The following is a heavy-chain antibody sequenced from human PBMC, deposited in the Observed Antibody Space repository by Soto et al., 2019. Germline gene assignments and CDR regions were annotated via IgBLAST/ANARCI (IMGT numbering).Heavy chain of an antibody. CDR3: ARDLWGYCGTDCYPLDV. J-gene: IGHJ6*02. Sequence: GSGPTLVNPTQTLTLTCTFSGFSLTTRGVGVGWIRQPPGKALECLALIYWDDDKRYSPSLQSRLSITKDTSKNQVVLTMTNMDPVDTATYYCARDLWGYCGTDCYPLDVWGQGTTVTVSS. V-gene: IGHV2-5*02. D-gene: IGHD2-21*02. CDR2: IYWDDDK. CDR1: GFSLTTRGVG.